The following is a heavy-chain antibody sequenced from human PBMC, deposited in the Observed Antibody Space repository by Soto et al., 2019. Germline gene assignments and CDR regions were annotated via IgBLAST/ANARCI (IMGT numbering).Heavy chain of an antibody. D-gene: IGHD4-17*01. CDR1: GGTFSSYA. CDR2: IIPIFGTA. J-gene: IGHJ6*02. Sequence: SVKVSCKASGGTFSSYAISWVRQAPGQGLEWMGGIIPIFGTANYAQKFQGRVTITADESTSTAYMELSSLRSEDTAVYYCARVGYGDYVYYYGMDVWGQGTTVTVSS. CDR3: ARVGYGDYVYYYGMDV. V-gene: IGHV1-69*13.